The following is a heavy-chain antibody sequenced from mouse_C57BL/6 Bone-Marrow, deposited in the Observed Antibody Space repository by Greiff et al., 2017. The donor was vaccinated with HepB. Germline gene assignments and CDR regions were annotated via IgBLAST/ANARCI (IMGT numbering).Heavy chain of an antibody. V-gene: IGHV2-6*01. D-gene: IGHD1-1*01. CDR3: ASERVITTVVAP. CDR1: GFSLTSYG. J-gene: IGHJ3*01. Sequence: VMLVESGPGLVAPSQSLSITCTVSGFSLTSYGVDWVRQSPGKGLEWLGVIWGDGSTNYNSALKSRLSISKDNSKSQVFLKMNSLQTDDTAMYYCASERVITTVVAPGGQGTLVTVSA. CDR2: IWGDGST.